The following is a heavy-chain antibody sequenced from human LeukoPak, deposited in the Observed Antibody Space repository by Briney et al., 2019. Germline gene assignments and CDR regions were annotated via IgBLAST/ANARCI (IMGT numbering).Heavy chain of an antibody. CDR2: INHSGST. D-gene: IGHD1-26*01. CDR3: ARKSPDSGRLKY. J-gene: IGHJ4*02. Sequence: SESLSLTCAVYGGSFSGYYWSWIRQPPGKGLEWIGEINHSGSTNYNTSLKSRVTISVDTSKNQFSLKLSSVTAADTAVYYCARKSPDSGRLKYWGQGTLVTVSS. V-gene: IGHV4-34*01. CDR1: GGSFSGYY.